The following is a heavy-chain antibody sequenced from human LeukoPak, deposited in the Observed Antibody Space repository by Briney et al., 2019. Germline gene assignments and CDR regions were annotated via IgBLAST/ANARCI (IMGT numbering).Heavy chain of an antibody. V-gene: IGHV3-43*01. CDR1: GFTFDDYT. D-gene: IGHD4-17*01. CDR2: ISWHGGST. CDR3: AKDMAYGDYVGVGAFDI. J-gene: IGHJ3*02. Sequence: GGSLRLSCAASGFTFDDYTMHWVRQAAGKGLEWVSLISWHGGSTYYADSVKGRFTISRDNSKNSLYLQMNSLRTEDTALYYCAKDMAYGDYVGVGAFDIWGQGTMVIVSS.